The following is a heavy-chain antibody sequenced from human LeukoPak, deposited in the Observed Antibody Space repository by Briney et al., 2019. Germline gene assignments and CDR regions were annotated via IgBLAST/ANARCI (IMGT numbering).Heavy chain of an antibody. D-gene: IGHD5-12*01. CDR2: INQDSSEK. Sequence: GGSLTLSCAASGFTFSSFRMNWVRHAQGQGLELVANINQDSSEKSYVDSVKGRFTISRDNPKKSLYLQMNSLRAEDTAVYYCATEGIQSGYEGSWGQGTLVTVSS. V-gene: IGHV3-7*01. CDR3: ATEGIQSGYEGS. CDR1: GFTFSSFR. J-gene: IGHJ5*02.